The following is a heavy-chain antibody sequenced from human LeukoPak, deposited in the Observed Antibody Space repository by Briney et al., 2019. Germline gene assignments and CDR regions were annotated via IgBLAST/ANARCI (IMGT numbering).Heavy chain of an antibody. CDR3: ASYLPYYYGSGSLREDY. V-gene: IGHV3-30-3*01. CDR1: GFTFSSYA. Sequence: GGSLGLPWAASGFTFSSYAMHGAGKAPGRGLGGGEFISYDGSNKYYADSVKGRFTISRDNSKNTLYLQMNSLRAEDTAVYYCASYLPYYYGSGSLREDYWGQGTLVTVSS. J-gene: IGHJ4*02. D-gene: IGHD3-10*01. CDR2: ISYDGSNK.